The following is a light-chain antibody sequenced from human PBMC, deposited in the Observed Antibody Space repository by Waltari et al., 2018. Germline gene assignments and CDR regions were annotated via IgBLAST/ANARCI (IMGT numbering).Light chain of an antibody. V-gene: IGLV2-23*01. CDR1: CYDIGIYDL. CDR3: CSYAGENTMI. J-gene: IGLJ2*01. CDR2: EAT. Sequence: QSALTQPASVSGSPGQSVTISRTRTCYDIGIYDLVSWYQQYPGKAPRLIIYEATARPSWVSNRFSASKSGNTASLTISGLQTEDEAHYYCCSYAGENTMIFGGGTRLTVL.